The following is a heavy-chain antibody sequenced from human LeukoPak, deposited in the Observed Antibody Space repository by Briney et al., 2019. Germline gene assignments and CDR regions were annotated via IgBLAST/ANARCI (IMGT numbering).Heavy chain of an antibody. CDR1: GFTFSSYS. CDR3: ARAYDTNTYGYVY. Sequence: GGSLRLSCAASGFTFSSYSMNWVRQAPGKGLEWVSSISSSSSYIYYADSVKGRFTISKDNAKNSVSLQMNSLRAEDTAVYYCARAYDTNTYGYVYWGQGTPVTVSS. D-gene: IGHD5-18*01. J-gene: IGHJ4*02. CDR2: ISSSSSYI. V-gene: IGHV3-21*06.